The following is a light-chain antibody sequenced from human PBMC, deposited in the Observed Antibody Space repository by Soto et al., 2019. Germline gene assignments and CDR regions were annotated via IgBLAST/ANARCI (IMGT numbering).Light chain of an antibody. CDR3: QQRSNWPLP. CDR2: DAS. CDR1: QSVSSY. V-gene: IGKV3-11*01. Sequence: EIVLTQSPATLSLSPGERATLSCRASQSVSSYLAWYQQKPGQAPRLLIYDASNRATGIPARFSGSGSGTDFTLTISSLEPDDFAVYCCQQRSNWPLPFGQGTKVEIK. J-gene: IGKJ1*01.